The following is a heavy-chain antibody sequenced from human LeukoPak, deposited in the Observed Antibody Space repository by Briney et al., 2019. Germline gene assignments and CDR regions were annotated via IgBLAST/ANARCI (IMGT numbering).Heavy chain of an antibody. J-gene: IGHJ4*02. CDR1: GYTFISFG. D-gene: IGHD6-6*01. CDR3: VRDLNSAARSFFDY. Sequence: ASVKVSCKASGYTFISFGFSWVRQAPGQGPEWMGWISGYTGNTNYAQRFQGRVTMTTDTSMSTAYMELRTLRSDDTAVYYCVRDLNSAARSFFDYWGPGTLVTVSS. CDR2: ISGYTGNT. V-gene: IGHV1-18*01.